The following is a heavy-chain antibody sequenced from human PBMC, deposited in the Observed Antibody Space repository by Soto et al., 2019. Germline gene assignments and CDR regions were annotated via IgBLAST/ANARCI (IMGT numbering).Heavy chain of an antibody. CDR1: GYTFTSYG. Sequence: QVQLVQSGAEVKKPGASVKVSCKASGYTFTSYGISWVRQATGQGLEWMGWISAYNGNTNYAQKLQGRVTMTTDTSTSTAYMELRSLRSDDTAVYYCARDKEVLWTRASDRNFDYWGQGTLVTVSS. J-gene: IGHJ4*02. D-gene: IGHD1-1*01. CDR3: ARDKEVLWTRASDRNFDY. CDR2: ISAYNGNT. V-gene: IGHV1-18*04.